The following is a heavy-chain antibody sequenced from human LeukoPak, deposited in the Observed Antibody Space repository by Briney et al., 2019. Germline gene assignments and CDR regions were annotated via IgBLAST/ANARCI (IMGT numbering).Heavy chain of an antibody. Sequence: ASVKVSCKASGYTFTSYDINWVRQATGQGLEWMGWMNPNSGNTGYAQKFQDRVTITRNTSISTAYMELSSLRSEDTAVYYCARALRIGYCSGGSCYRRYYYYYMDVWGKGTTVTVSS. J-gene: IGHJ6*03. D-gene: IGHD2-15*01. CDR3: ARALRIGYCSGGSCYRRYYYYYMDV. V-gene: IGHV1-8*01. CDR2: MNPNSGNT. CDR1: GYTFTSYD.